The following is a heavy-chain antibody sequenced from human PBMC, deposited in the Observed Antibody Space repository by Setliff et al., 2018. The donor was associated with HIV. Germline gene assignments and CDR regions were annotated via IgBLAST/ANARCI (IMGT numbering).Heavy chain of an antibody. CDR1: GFTFSTYG. CDR3: VKDSSWQQIGRNWRVHSGMDV. D-gene: IGHD3-22*01. Sequence: GGSLRLSCAASGFTFSTYGMHWVRQAPGKGLEWVAFIRYDGNNKNYADSVKGRFTTSRDNSKNRVFLQMDSLRGEDTAVYYCVKDSSWQQIGRNWRVHSGMDVWGQGTTVTVSS. J-gene: IGHJ6*02. CDR2: IRYDGNNK. V-gene: IGHV3-30*02.